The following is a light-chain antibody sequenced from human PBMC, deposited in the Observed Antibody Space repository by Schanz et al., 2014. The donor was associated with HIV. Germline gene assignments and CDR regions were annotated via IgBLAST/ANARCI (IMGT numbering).Light chain of an antibody. Sequence: QSVLTQPPSVSGAPGQRVTISCTGSSSNIGAGYDVHWYQHLPGTAPKLLIYGNTNRPSGVPDRFSGSKTGTSATLVIIGLQTEDEADYFCATWDISRNGPVFGGGTKLTVL. J-gene: IGLJ2*01. V-gene: IGLV1-40*01. CDR1: SSNIGAGYD. CDR3: ATWDISRNGPV. CDR2: GNT.